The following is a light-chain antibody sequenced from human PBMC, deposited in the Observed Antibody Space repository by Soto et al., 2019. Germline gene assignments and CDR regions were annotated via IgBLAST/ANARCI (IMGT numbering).Light chain of an antibody. CDR1: QSVSSSY. Sequence: IVWAQSPGSLSLSSGERASLSCRASQSVSSSYLAWYQQKPGQAPRLLIYSASSGATGIPDRFSGSGSGTDFTLTISSLEPEDFATYYCQQRSSWPRTFGQGTQV. J-gene: IGKJ1*01. CDR2: SAS. V-gene: IGKV3D-20*02. CDR3: QQRSSWPRT.